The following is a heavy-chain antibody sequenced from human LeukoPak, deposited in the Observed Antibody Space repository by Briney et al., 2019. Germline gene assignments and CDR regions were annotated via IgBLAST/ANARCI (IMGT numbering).Heavy chain of an antibody. V-gene: IGHV4-59*01. J-gene: IGHJ4*02. Sequence: PSETLSLTCTVSGGSISIYYWRWIRQPPGKGLEWIGYVYNSGSTDYNPSLKSRVTISADTSKNQFSLKLSSVIAADTAVYYCVRDRELNYWGQGILVTVSS. D-gene: IGHD5-24*01. CDR2: VYNSGST. CDR1: GGSISIYY. CDR3: VRDRELNY.